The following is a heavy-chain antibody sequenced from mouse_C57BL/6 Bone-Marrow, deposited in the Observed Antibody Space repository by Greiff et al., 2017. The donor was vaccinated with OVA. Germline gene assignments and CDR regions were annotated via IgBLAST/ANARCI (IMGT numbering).Heavy chain of an antibody. D-gene: IGHD1-1*01. V-gene: IGHV4-1*01. J-gene: IGHJ1*03. Sequence: DVKLQESGGGLVQPGGSLKLSCAASGIDFSRYWMSWVRRAPGKGLEWIGEINPDSSTINYAPSLKDKFIISRDNAKNTLYLQMSKVRSEDTALYYCARQVLLRFYWYFDVWGTGTTVTVSS. CDR1: GIDFSRYW. CDR2: INPDSSTI. CDR3: ARQVLLRFYWYFDV.